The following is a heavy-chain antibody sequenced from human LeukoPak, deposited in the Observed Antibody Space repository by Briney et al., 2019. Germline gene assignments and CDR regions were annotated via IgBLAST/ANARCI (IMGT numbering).Heavy chain of an antibody. D-gene: IGHD3-10*01. CDR2: IRYDGRNK. CDR1: GFIFTNYG. J-gene: IGHJ4*02. Sequence: GGSLRLSCAASGFIFTNYGMHWVRQAPGKGLQWVAFIRYDGRNKYYADSVKGRFTISRDNSKNTLYLEMNSLRAEDTAVYYCAKDIGSYYDYWGQGILVTVSS. V-gene: IGHV3-30*02. CDR3: AKDIGSYYDY.